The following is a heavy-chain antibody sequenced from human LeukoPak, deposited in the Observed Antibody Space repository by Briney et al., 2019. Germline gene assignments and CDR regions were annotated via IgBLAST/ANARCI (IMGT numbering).Heavy chain of an antibody. J-gene: IGHJ6*03. CDR1: GFTFSSYG. V-gene: IGHV3-30*02. CDR3: TRGSNSRLGYYYYYMDV. Sequence: GGSPRLSCAASGFTFSSYGMHWVRQAPGKGLEWVAFIRYDGSNKYYADSVKGRFTISRDNSKNTLYLHVNSLKTEDTAVYYCTRGSNSRLGYYYYYMDVWGKGTTVTISS. D-gene: IGHD6-13*01. CDR2: IRYDGSNK.